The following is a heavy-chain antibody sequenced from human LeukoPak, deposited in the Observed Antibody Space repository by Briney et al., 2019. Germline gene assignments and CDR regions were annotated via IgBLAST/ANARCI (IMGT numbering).Heavy chain of an antibody. CDR2: ISSSGSTI. CDR3: ARDRIQLWLPYGMDV. D-gene: IGHD5-18*01. V-gene: IGHV3-11*01. J-gene: IGHJ6*02. CDR1: GFTFSDYY. Sequence: GGSLRLSCAASGFTFSDYYMSWIRQAPGKGLEWVSYISSSGSTIYYADSVKGRFTISRDNAKNSLYLQMNGLRAEDTAVYYCARDRIQLWLPYGMDVWGQGTTVTVSS.